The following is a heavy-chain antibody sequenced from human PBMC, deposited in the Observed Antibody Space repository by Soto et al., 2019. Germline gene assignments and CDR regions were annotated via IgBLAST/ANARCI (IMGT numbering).Heavy chain of an antibody. Sequence: SETLSLTCNVSGGSISSGTSYWTWIRQHPGEGLEWIGHIYFTGSTYSNPSLRSRVTISVDTSKNQFSLKLSSVTAADTAVYYCARASTVTTACFDYWGQGTLVTVSS. V-gene: IGHV4-31*03. J-gene: IGHJ4*02. D-gene: IGHD4-17*01. CDR1: GGSISSGTSY. CDR2: IYFTGST. CDR3: ARASTVTTACFDY.